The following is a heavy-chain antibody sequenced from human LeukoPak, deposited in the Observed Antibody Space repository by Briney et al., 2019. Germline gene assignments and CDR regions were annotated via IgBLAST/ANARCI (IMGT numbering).Heavy chain of an antibody. V-gene: IGHV3-48*03. CDR3: ARSNRDAFDM. D-gene: IGHD2/OR15-2a*01. CDR2: ISSSGTNK. Sequence: GGSLRLSCAASGFTFSSYETNWVRQGPGKGLEWVTYISSSGTNKYYAHSVKGRFTLSRDNAKKSLSLQMNSLRAEDTAIYYCARSNRDAFDMWGQGTVVSVSS. CDR1: GFTFSSYE. J-gene: IGHJ3*02.